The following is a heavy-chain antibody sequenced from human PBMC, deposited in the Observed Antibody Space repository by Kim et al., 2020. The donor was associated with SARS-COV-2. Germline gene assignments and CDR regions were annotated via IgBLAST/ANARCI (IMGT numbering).Heavy chain of an antibody. CDR1: GFTFSSYE. CDR3: ARTSGSMYSSGWYYYYYYMDV. V-gene: IGHV3-48*03. CDR2: ISSSGSTI. Sequence: GGSLRLSCAASGFTFSSYEMNWVRQAPGKGLEWVSYISSSGSTIYYADSVKGRFTISRDNAKNSLYLQMNSLRAEDTAVYYCARTSGSMYSSGWYYYYYYMDVWGKRTAVTVS. J-gene: IGHJ6*03. D-gene: IGHD6-19*01.